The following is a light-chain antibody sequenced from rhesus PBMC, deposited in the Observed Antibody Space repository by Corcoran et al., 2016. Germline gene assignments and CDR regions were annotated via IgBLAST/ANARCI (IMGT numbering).Light chain of an antibody. CDR1: QSVSSS. CDR3: QQYSNWPLT. V-gene: IGKV3-42*01. J-gene: IGKJ4*01. CDR2: GAS. Sequence: EIVMTQSPATLSLSPGERATLSCRASQSVSSSLAWYQQKPGQVPRPLIYGASSRATGIPDRFSGSGSVTEFTLTISSLEPEDVAVYYCQQYSNWPLTFGGGTKVEIK.